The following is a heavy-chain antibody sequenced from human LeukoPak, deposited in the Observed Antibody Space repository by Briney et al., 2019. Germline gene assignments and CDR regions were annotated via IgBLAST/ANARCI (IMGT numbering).Heavy chain of an antibody. J-gene: IGHJ3*01. CDR3: ASPTRPRAQNERRGDAFHV. V-gene: IGHV4-38-2*02. CDR2: IYSSGKT. Sequence: SETLSLTCIVSGDFVSADYYWGWIRQPPGKGLEWIGSIYSSGKTSYNPSLKSGVAISLDMSKNQFSLRLTSVTAADTALYFCASPTRPRAQNERRGDAFHVWGPGTMVTVSS. CDR1: GDFVSADYY. D-gene: IGHD1-1*01.